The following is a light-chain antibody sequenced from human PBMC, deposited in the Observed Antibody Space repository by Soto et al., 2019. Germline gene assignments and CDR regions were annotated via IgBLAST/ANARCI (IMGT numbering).Light chain of an antibody. Sequence: QSALTQPASVSGSPGQSITLSCTGTSSDVGGYNYVSWYQQHPGKAPKLMIYDVSNRPSGVSNRYSGSKSGNTASRTISGLQAEDEADSYCSSYTSSSTLYVFGTGAKVTVL. CDR3: SSYTSSSTLYV. CDR1: SSDVGGYNY. V-gene: IGLV2-14*01. J-gene: IGLJ1*01. CDR2: DVS.